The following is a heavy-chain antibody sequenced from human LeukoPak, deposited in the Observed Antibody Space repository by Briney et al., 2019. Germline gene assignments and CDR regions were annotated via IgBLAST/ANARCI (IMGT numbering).Heavy chain of an antibody. D-gene: IGHD5-12*01. CDR3: ARVYSGYDYYYYGMDV. Sequence: ASVKVSCKASGYTFTGYYMHWVRQAPGQGLEWMGWINPNSGGTNYAQKLQGGVTMTRDTSISTAYMELSRLRSDDTAVYYCARVYSGYDYYYYGMDVWGQGTTVTVSS. CDR1: GYTFTGYY. CDR2: INPNSGGT. J-gene: IGHJ6*02. V-gene: IGHV1-2*02.